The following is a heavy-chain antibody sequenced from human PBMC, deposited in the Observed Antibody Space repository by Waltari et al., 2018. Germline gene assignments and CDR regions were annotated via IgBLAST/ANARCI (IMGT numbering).Heavy chain of an antibody. D-gene: IGHD6-19*01. J-gene: IGHJ3*02. CDR3: ARGSRGWEQNDAFDI. V-gene: IGHV1-2*06. Sequence: QVQLVQSGAEVKKPGASVKVSCKASGYDVTGYYMHWERQAPGQGLEWMGRIHPNSGGTNYAQKFQGRVTMTRDTSISTAYMELSRLRSDDTAVYYCARGSRGWEQNDAFDIWGQGTMVTVSS. CDR1: GYDVTGYY. CDR2: IHPNSGGT.